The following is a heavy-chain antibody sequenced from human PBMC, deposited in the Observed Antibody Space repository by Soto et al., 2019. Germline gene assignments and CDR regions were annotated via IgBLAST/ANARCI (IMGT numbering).Heavy chain of an antibody. V-gene: IGHV3-30*03. J-gene: IGHJ6*02. CDR2: ISYDGSNK. CDR3: ARDLHCSSTSCYTGSYYYYGMDV. CDR1: GFTFSSYG. D-gene: IGHD2-2*02. Sequence: PGGSLRLSCAASGFTFSSYGMHWVRQAPGKGLEWVAVISYDGSNKYYADSVKGRFTISRDNSKNTLYLQMNSLRAEDTAVYYCARDLHCSSTSCYTGSYYYYGMDVWGQGTTVTVSS.